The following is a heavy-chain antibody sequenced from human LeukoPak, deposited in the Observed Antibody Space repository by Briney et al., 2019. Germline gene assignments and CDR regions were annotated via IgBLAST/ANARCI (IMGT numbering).Heavy chain of an antibody. V-gene: IGHV3-7*03. CDR1: GFTFSSYW. CDR3: VRDDRTMVRGVPDY. D-gene: IGHD3-10*01. Sequence: PGESLRLSCAVSGFTFSSYWMNWVRQAPGKGLEWVANIKQDGSEKYYVDSVKGRFTISRDNAKNSLYLQMNSLRADDTAMYYCVRDDRTMVRGVPDYWGQGTLVTVSS. J-gene: IGHJ4*02. CDR2: IKQDGSEK.